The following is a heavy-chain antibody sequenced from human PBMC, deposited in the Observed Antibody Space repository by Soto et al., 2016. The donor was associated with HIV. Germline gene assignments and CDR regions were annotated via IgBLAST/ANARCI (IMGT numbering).Heavy chain of an antibody. CDR2: IYYSGTT. V-gene: IGHV4-59*01. D-gene: IGHD6-6*01. CDR3: ARNLLGSTSSKTLDY. CDR1: SGSIRSYY. J-gene: IGHJ4*02. Sequence: QVQLQESGPGLVKPSETLALTCNVSSGSIRSYYWTWIRQFPGKGLEYIGYIYYSGTTNYSPSLKSRVTISVDTSNNQFSLKMRSVTATDTAIYYCARNLLGSTSSKTLDYWGQGFLVTVSS.